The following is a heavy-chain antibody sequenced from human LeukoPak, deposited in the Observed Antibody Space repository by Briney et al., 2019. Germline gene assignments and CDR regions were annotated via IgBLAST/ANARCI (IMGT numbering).Heavy chain of an antibody. V-gene: IGHV2-70*11. CDR2: IDWDDDK. Sequence: ESGPTLVNPTETLTLTCTFSGFSLSTSGMCVRWIRQPPGKALEWLARIDWDDDKYYSTSLKTRLTISKDTSKNQVVLTMTNMDPLDTATYYCARIQSDSYGRYYFDYWGQGTLVTVSS. CDR1: GFSLSTSGMC. J-gene: IGHJ4*02. CDR3: ARIQSDSYGRYYFDY. D-gene: IGHD5-18*01.